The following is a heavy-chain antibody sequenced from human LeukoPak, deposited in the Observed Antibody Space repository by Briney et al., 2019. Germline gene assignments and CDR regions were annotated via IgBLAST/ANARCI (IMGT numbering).Heavy chain of an antibody. CDR3: ARRPYYGGSVDY. CDR1: GGSFSGYY. J-gene: IGHJ4*02. V-gene: IGHV4-34*01. CDR2: INHSGST. Sequence: NPSETLSLTCAVYGGSFSGYYWSWIRQPPGKGLEWIGEINHSGSTNYNPSLKSRVTISVDTSKNQFSLKLSSVTAADTAVYYCARRPYYGGSVDYWGQGTLVTVSS. D-gene: IGHD3-3*01.